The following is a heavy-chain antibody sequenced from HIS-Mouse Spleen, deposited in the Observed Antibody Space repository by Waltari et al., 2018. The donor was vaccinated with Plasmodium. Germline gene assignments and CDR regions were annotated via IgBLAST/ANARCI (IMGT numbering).Heavy chain of an antibody. V-gene: IGHV4-34*01. CDR2: INQSGST. D-gene: IGHD2-15*01. J-gene: IGHJ4*02. CDR3: ARGVGYCSGGSCDHYFDY. Sequence: QVQLQQWGAGLLKPSETLSLTCAVYGGSFSGYYWSWIRQPPGKGLEWIGEINQSGSTNYNPALKSRGTISVDTSKNQFSLKLSSVTAADTAVYYCARGVGYCSGGSCDHYFDYWGQGTLVTVSS. CDR1: GGSFSGYY.